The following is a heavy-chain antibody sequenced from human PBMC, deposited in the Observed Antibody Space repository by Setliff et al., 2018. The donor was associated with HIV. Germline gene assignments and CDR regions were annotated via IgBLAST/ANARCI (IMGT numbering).Heavy chain of an antibody. D-gene: IGHD5-18*01. J-gene: IGHJ4*02. Sequence: GSLRLSCSASGFTFSSYTMSWVRQAPGKGLEWVSSISTSGSNIYYADSLKGRFTISRENDKNSLYLQMNSLRAEDTAVYYCARGLRWIQVPPDYFDFWGQGTLVTVSS. V-gene: IGHV3-21*01. CDR1: GFTFSSYT. CDR2: ISTSGSNI. CDR3: ARGLRWIQVPPDYFDF.